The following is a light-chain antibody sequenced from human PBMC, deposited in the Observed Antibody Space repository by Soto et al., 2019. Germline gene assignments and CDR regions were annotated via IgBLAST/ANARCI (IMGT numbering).Light chain of an antibody. Sequence: DIQMTQSPSSLSTSVGDRVTITCRASQTISNFLNWYQHKPGKAPNLLITAASTLHSGDPSRFSGSGSGTDFTLTISSLQPEDFATYYCQQTYNTPITFGQGTRLEIK. CDR3: QQTYNTPIT. V-gene: IGKV1-39*01. CDR2: AAS. J-gene: IGKJ5*01. CDR1: QTISNF.